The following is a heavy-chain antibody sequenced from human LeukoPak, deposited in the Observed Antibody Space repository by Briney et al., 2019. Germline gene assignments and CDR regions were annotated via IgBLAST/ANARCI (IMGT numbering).Heavy chain of an antibody. D-gene: IGHD1-26*01. V-gene: IGHV3-30*18. CDR2: ISYDGSNK. CDR1: GFTFSSHG. J-gene: IGHJ4*02. CDR3: AKGWSRQYYFDY. Sequence: GRSLRLSCAASGFTFSSHGMHWVRQAPGKGLEWVAVISYDGSNKYYADSVKGRFTISRDNSKNTLYLQMNSLRAEDTAVYYCAKGWSRQYYFDYWGQGTLVTVSS.